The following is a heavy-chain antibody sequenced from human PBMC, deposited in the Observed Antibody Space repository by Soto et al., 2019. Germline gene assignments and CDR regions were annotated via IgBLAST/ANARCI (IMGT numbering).Heavy chain of an antibody. Sequence: GGSLRLSCAASGFTFSSYAMHWVRQAPGKGLEWVAVISYDGSNKYYADSVKGRFTISRDNSKNTLYLQMNSLRAEDTAVYYCASSGGYNWNYLVYWGQGTLVTVSS. CDR3: ASSGGYNWNYLVY. V-gene: IGHV3-30-3*01. CDR2: ISYDGSNK. CDR1: GFTFSSYA. D-gene: IGHD1-20*01. J-gene: IGHJ4*02.